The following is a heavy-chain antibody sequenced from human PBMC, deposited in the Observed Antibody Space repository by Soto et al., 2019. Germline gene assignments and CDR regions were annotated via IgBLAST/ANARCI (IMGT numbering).Heavy chain of an antibody. J-gene: IGHJ4*02. CDR3: AKDSGVGNYDL. CDR1: GFTFDDYA. Sequence: EVQLVESGGGLVQPGRSLRLSCAASGFTFDDYAMHWVRQAPGKGLEGVSGISWNSGSIGYADSVKGRFTISRDNAKNSLYLQMNSLRAEDTALYYCAKDSGVGNYDLWGQGTLVTVSS. CDR2: ISWNSGSI. D-gene: IGHD3-3*01. V-gene: IGHV3-9*01.